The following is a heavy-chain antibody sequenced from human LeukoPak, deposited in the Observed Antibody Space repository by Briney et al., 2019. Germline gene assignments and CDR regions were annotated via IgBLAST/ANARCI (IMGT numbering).Heavy chain of an antibody. V-gene: IGHV3-48*03. CDR3: ATSFDL. CDR2: ISTSGTTV. J-gene: IGHJ5*02. CDR1: GFNFSTFG. Sequence: GGSLRLSCAASGFNFSTFGMNWVRQAPGKGLEWVAYISTSGTTVYYADSVKGRFTISRDNAKSSLYMEMNSLRAEDTAVYYCATSFDLWGQGTLVTVSS.